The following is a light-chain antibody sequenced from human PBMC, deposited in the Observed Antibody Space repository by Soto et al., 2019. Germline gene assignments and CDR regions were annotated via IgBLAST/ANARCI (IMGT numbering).Light chain of an antibody. CDR3: QQRSSWPLT. CDR2: DAS. V-gene: IGKV3-11*01. J-gene: IGKJ4*01. Sequence: EIVLTQSPATLSVSPGGIATLSCRASQSVSSYLAWYQQKPGQAPRLLIYDASNRATGIPARFSGSGSGTDFTLTISSLEPEDFALYYCQQRSSWPLTFGGGTKVDI. CDR1: QSVSSY.